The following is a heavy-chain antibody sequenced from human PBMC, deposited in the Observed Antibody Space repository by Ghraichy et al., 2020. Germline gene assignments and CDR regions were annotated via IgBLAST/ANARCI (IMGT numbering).Heavy chain of an antibody. J-gene: IGHJ6*03. CDR1: GGSFSGYY. D-gene: IGHD2-2*02. CDR3: ARGGGLEYCSSTSCYRAPTYYYYYMDV. V-gene: IGHV4-34*01. Sequence: LSLTSAVYGGSFSGYYWSWIRQPPGKGLEWIGEINHSGITNYNPSLTSRLTISVDTSKNQFSLKLSSVTAADTAVYYCARGGGLEYCSSTSCYRAPTYYYYYMDVWGKGTTVTVSS. CDR2: INHSGIT.